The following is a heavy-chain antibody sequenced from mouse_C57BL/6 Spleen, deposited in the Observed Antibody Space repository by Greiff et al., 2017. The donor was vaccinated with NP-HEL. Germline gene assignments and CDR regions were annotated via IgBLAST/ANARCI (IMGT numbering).Heavy chain of an antibody. CDR3: ARGKYYYGSSYGFAY. V-gene: IGHV1-18*01. CDR1: GYTFTDYN. J-gene: IGHJ3*01. D-gene: IGHD1-1*01. Sequence: VQLQQSGPELVKPGASVKIPCKASGYTFTDYNMDWVKQSHGKSLEWIGDINPNNGGTIYNQKLKGKATLTVDKSSSTAYMALRSLTSEDTAVYYCARGKYYYGSSYGFAYWGQGTLVTVSA. CDR2: INPNNGGT.